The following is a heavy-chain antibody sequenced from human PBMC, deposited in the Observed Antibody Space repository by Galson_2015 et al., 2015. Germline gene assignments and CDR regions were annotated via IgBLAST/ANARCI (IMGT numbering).Heavy chain of an antibody. CDR2: IYYSGST. D-gene: IGHD4-17*01. CDR3: ARYGDSDY. V-gene: IGHV4-61*01. Sequence: ATLSLTCTVSGGSVSSGSYYWSWIRQPPGKGLEWIGYIYYSGSTNYNPSLKRRVTISVNTSKNQFSLKLSSVTAADTAVYYCARYGDSDYWGQGTLVTVST. CDR1: GGSVSSGSYY. J-gene: IGHJ4*02.